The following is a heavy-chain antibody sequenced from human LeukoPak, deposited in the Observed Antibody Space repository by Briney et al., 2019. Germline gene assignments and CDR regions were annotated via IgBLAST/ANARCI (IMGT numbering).Heavy chain of an antibody. D-gene: IGHD6-6*01. J-gene: IGHJ4*02. Sequence: GGSLRLSCAASGFTVSNNCMSWVRQAPGKGLEWVSVIHSGGSTYYADSVKGRFTISRDTSKNTLSLQMNSLRAEDTAVYYCASLSLGHYWGQGTLVTVSS. V-gene: IGHV3-53*01. CDR2: IHSGGST. CDR1: GFTVSNNC. CDR3: ASLSLGHY.